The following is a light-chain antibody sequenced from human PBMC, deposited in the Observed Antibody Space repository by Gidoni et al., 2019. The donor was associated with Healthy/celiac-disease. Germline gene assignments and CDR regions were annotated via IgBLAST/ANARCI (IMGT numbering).Light chain of an antibody. V-gene: IGKV1-33*01. Sequence: DIQMTQSPSSLSASVGDRVTITCQASQDISNYLNWYQQKPGKAPKLLIYDASNLETGVPSRFSGSGSGTDFTFTISSLQPEDIATYYGQQYDNLFTFGPGTKVDIK. CDR1: QDISNY. J-gene: IGKJ3*01. CDR3: QQYDNLFT. CDR2: DAS.